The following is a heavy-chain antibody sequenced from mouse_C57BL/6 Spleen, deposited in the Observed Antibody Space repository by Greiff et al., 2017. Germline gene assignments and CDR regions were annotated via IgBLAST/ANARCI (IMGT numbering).Heavy chain of an antibody. D-gene: IGHD2-4*01. CDR1: GYTFTSYW. V-gene: IGHV14-4*01. J-gene: IGHJ2*01. Sequence: EVQLQQPGAELVKPGASVKVSCKASGYTFTSYWMHWVKQRPEQGLEWIGWIDPENGDTEYASKFQGKATITADTSSNTAYLQLSSLTSEDTAVYYCTTSYDYDTGYWGQGTTLTVAS. CDR3: TTSYDYDTGY. CDR2: IDPENGDT.